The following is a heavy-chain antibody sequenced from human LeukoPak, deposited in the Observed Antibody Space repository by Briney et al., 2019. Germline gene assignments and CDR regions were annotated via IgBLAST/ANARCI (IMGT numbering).Heavy chain of an antibody. CDR3: AREGDCSSTSCYQTINH. CDR2: ISSSSSYI. J-gene: IGHJ5*02. CDR1: GFTFSSYS. V-gene: IGHV3-21*01. Sequence: GGSLRLSCAASGFTFSSYSMNWVRQAPGKGLEWVSSISSSSSYIYYADSVKGRFTISRDNAKNSLYLQMNSLRAEDTAVYYCAREGDCSSTSCYQTINHWGQGTLVTVSS. D-gene: IGHD2-2*01.